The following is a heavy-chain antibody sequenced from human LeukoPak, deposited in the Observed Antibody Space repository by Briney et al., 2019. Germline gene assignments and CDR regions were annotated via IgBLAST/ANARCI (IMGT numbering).Heavy chain of an antibody. J-gene: IGHJ6*02. CDR2: IKQDGSEK. V-gene: IGHV3-7*01. D-gene: IGHD4-23*01. Sequence: GGSLRLSCAASGFTFSDYYMSWVRQAPGKGLEWVANIKQDGSEKYYVDSVKGRFTISRDNAKNSLYLQMNSLRAGDTAVYYCARDTSDYGGNYYYYGMDVWGQGTTVTVSS. CDR3: ARDTSDYGGNYYYYGMDV. CDR1: GFTFSDYY.